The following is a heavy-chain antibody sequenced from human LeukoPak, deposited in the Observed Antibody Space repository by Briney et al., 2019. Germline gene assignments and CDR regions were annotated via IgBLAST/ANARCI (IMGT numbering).Heavy chain of an antibody. V-gene: IGHV4-59*08. J-gene: IGHJ4*02. Sequence: SETLSLTCTVSGGSISSYYWSWIRQPPGKGLEWIGYIYYSGSTNYNPSLKSRVTISVDTSKNQFSLKLSSVTAADTAVYYCARGLMITFGGVIVTEYYFDYWGQGTLVTVSS. CDR2: IYYSGST. D-gene: IGHD3-16*02. CDR1: GGSISSYY. CDR3: ARGLMITFGGVIVTEYYFDY.